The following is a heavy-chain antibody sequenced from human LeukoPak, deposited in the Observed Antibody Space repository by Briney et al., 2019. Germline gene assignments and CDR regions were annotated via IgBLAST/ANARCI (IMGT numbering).Heavy chain of an antibody. Sequence: ASVKVSCKASGYTFTSYYMHWVRQAPGQGLEWMGIINPSGGSTSYAQKFQGRVTMTRDMSTSTVYMELSSLRSEDTAVYYCARDASGVAAFDIWGQGTMVTVSS. D-gene: IGHD6-25*01. CDR3: ARDASGVAAFDI. CDR1: GYTFTSYY. J-gene: IGHJ3*02. V-gene: IGHV1-46*01. CDR2: INPSGGST.